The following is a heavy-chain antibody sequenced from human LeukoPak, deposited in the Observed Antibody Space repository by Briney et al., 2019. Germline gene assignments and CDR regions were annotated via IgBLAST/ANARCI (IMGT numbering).Heavy chain of an antibody. CDR2: IRDTGTEV. CDR3: VRDQTWSFDS. V-gene: IGHV3-48*01. Sequence: GGSLRLSCAASGFTFSTEPMNWVRQAPGKGLEWLANIRDTGTEVFYAESVKGRFTISRDNAKNSLSLQMNSLRVEDTAVYYCVRDQTWSFDSWGQGTLVTVSS. D-gene: IGHD2-8*02. CDR1: GFTFSTEP. J-gene: IGHJ4*02.